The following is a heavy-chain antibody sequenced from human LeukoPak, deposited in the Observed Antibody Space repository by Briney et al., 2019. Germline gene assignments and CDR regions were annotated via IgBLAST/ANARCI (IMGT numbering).Heavy chain of an antibody. J-gene: IGHJ4*02. V-gene: IGHV3-23*01. CDR2: ISGSGGST. CDR1: GFTFSSYA. CDR3: AKAWYSSGWYFDH. D-gene: IGHD6-19*01. Sequence: PGGSLRLSCAASGFTFSSYAMSWVRQAPGKGLEWVSAISGSGGSTYYADSVEGRFTISRDNSKNTLYLQMNSLRAEDTAVYYCAKAWYSSGWYFDHWGQGTLVTVSS.